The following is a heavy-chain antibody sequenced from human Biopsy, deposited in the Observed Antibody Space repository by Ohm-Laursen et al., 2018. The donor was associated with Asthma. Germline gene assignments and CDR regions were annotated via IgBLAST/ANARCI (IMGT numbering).Heavy chain of an antibody. CDR3: AKEVFPGWELRRGPDS. CDR2: ISWNSGNI. Sequence: SLRLSCSATGFSFDDCAMHWVRQAPGKDLEWVSSISWNSGNIDYADSVKGRFTISRDNSRNTLHLEMNSLRAEGTAVYFCAKEVFPGWELRRGPDSWGQGTLVTVSS. CDR1: GFSFDDCA. V-gene: IGHV3-9*01. D-gene: IGHD1-26*01. J-gene: IGHJ4*02.